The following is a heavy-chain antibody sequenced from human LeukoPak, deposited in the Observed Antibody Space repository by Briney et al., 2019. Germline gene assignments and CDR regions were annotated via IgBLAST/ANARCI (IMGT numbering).Heavy chain of an antibody. CDR2: IYSGGST. Sequence: GGSLRLSXAASGFTVSSNYMSSVRQAPGKGLEWISVIYSGGSTYYADSVKGRFTISRDNSKNTLYLQMNSLRAEDTAVYYCARDNLGDYSYYYYMDVWGKGTTVTVSS. V-gene: IGHV3-66*02. J-gene: IGHJ6*03. CDR3: ARDNLGDYSYYYYMDV. D-gene: IGHD4-11*01. CDR1: GFTVSSNY.